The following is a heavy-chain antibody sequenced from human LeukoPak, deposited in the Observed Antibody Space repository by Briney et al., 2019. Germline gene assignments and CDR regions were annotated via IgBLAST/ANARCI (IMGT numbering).Heavy chain of an antibody. Sequence: ASVKVSCKASGYTFTSYGISWVRQAPGQGLEWMGWISAYNGNTHYAQKLQGRVTMTTDTSTSTAYMEQRSLRSDDTAVYYCARDLVYYYDSSGPGAFDIWGQGTMVTVSS. D-gene: IGHD3-22*01. V-gene: IGHV1-18*01. CDR1: GYTFTSYG. CDR3: ARDLVYYYDSSGPGAFDI. J-gene: IGHJ3*02. CDR2: ISAYNGNT.